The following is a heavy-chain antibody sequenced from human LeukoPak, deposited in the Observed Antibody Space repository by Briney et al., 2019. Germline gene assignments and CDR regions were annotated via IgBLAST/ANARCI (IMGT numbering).Heavy chain of an antibody. J-gene: IGHJ6*02. CDR2: ISYDGSNK. D-gene: IGHD4-17*01. V-gene: IGHV3-30-3*01. CDR1: GCTFSSYA. Sequence: SGGSLRLSCAASGCTFSSYAMHWVRQAPGKGLEWVAVISYDGSNKYYADSVKGRFTISRDNSKNTLYLQMNSLRAEDTAVYYCARDYGDYVFLYYYYGMDVWGQGTTVTVSS. CDR3: ARDYGDYVFLYYYYGMDV.